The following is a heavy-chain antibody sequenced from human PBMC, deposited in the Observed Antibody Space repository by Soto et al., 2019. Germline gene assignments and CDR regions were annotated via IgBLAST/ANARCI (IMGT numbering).Heavy chain of an antibody. CDR3: AHRRSAIRPFYIDY. V-gene: IGHV2-5*01. D-gene: IGHD6-6*01. Sequence: QITLKESGPTLVNPTQPLTLTCTFSGFSLSTGGVGVGWIRQPPGKALEWLALIFWNDDKYYSPALWNRLTINKDTSKNQVVLTMTNMDPVDAATYYCAHRRSAIRPFYIDYWGQGILVTVSS. CDR1: GFSLSTGGVG. J-gene: IGHJ4*02. CDR2: IFWNDDK.